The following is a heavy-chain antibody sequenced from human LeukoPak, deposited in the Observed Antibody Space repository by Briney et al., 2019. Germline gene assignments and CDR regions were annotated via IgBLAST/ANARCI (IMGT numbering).Heavy chain of an antibody. CDR1: GGSISSGSYY. J-gene: IGHJ6*03. D-gene: IGHD6-6*01. Sequence: SQTLSLTCTVSGGSISSGSYYWSWIRQPAGKGLEWIGRIYTSGSTNYNASLKSRVTISVDTSKNQFSLKLSSVTAADTAVYYCARYSSSSSYYYYMDVWGKGTTVTVSS. CDR2: IYTSGST. CDR3: ARYSSSSSYYYYMDV. V-gene: IGHV4-61*02.